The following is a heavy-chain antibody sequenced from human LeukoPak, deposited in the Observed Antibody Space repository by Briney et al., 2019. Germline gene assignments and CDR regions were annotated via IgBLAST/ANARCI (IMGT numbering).Heavy chain of an antibody. D-gene: IGHD2-21*02. CDR3: ARAPATGIVVVTAAIFDY. CDR1: GYTFTNYG. V-gene: IGHV1-18*01. Sequence: ASVKVSCKASGYTFTNYGFSWVRQAPGQGPEWMGWINGYNGNTNYAQKFQGRVTMTTDTSTSTAYMELRSLRSDDTALYYCARAPATGIVVVTAAIFDYWGQGTLVTVSS. CDR2: INGYNGNT. J-gene: IGHJ4*02.